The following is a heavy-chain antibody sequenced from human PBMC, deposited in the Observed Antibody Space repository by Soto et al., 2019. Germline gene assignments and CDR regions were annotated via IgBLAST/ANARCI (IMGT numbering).Heavy chain of an antibody. Sequence: ESLKISCAASGFTFSSYAMSWVRQAPGKGLEWVSAISGSGGSTYYADSVKGRFTISRDNSKNTLYLQMNSLRAEDTAVYYCAKLVVPAPNDAFDIWGQGTMVTVSS. D-gene: IGHD2-2*01. CDR1: GFTFSSYA. J-gene: IGHJ3*02. V-gene: IGHV3-23*01. CDR3: AKLVVPAPNDAFDI. CDR2: ISGSGGST.